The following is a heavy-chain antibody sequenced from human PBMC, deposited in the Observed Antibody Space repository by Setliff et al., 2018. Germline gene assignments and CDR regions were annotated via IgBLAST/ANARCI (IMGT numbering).Heavy chain of an antibody. J-gene: IGHJ4*02. CDR3: TRGAISGHDLGSPY. CDR2: ISYDGNKI. CDR1: GFTFTNYA. V-gene: IGHV3-30-3*01. D-gene: IGHD5-12*01. Sequence: PGGSLRLSCAASGFTFTNYAMHWVRQAPGKGLEWVALISYDGNKIYYADSVRGRFTISRDTSKNTVFLQMNSLRPDDTAVYYCTRGAISGHDLGSPYWGQGTLVTVSS.